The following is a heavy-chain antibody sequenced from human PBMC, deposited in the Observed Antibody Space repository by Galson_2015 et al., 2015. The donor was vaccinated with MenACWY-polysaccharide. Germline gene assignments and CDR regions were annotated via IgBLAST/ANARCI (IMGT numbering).Heavy chain of an antibody. D-gene: IGHD3-22*01. CDR3: AKIGPYDSSGYYYVDAFDI. CDR1: GFTFSSYS. CDR2: ISSSSSTI. J-gene: IGHJ3*02. Sequence: SLRLSCAASGFTFSSYSMNWVRQAPGKELEWVSYISSSSSTIYYADSVKGRFTISRDNAKNSLYLQMNSLRAEDTAVYYCAKIGPYDSSGYYYVDAFDIWGQGTMVTVSS. V-gene: IGHV3-48*01.